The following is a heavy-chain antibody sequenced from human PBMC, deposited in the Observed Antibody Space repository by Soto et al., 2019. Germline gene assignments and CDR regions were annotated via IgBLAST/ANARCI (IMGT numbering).Heavy chain of an antibody. CDR1: GYTFTSYY. J-gene: IGHJ5*02. CDR2: INPSGGST. Sequence: GASVKVSCKASGYTFTSYYMHWVRQAPGQGLEWMGIINPSGGSTSYAQKFQGRVTMTRDTSTSTVYMELSSLRSEDTAVYYCARDRRPPGVPAAMGHWFDPWGQGTLVTVSS. CDR3: ARDRRPPGVPAAMGHWFDP. V-gene: IGHV1-46*01. D-gene: IGHD2-2*01.